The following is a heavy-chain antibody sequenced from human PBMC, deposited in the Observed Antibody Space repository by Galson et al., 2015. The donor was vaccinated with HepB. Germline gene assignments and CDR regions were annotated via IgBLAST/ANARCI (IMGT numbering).Heavy chain of an antibody. CDR2: IFYNWSA. J-gene: IGHJ5*02. CDR1: GDSITSYY. Sequence: LSLTCTVSGDSITSYYWSWIRQAPGKGLEWIGYIFYNWSANYNPSLKSRVTISVDRSKNQFSLSLSSVTAADTAVYYCARQLGYCSSTECYPWFDLWGQGTLVTVSS. V-gene: IGHV4-59*08. D-gene: IGHD2-2*01. CDR3: ARQLGYCSSTECYPWFDL.